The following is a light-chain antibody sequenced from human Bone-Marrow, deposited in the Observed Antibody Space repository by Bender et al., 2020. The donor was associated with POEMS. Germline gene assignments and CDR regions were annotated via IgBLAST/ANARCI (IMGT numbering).Light chain of an antibody. CDR2: DVS. CDR1: NNDVGRDNF. V-gene: IGLV2-11*01. CDR3: TSDRGSITLL. J-gene: IGLJ2*01. Sequence: QSALTQPRSVSGSPGQSVTISCTGTNNDVGRDNFVSWYQQHTDNAPRGMIFDVSKRPSGVPDRFSGSKSGNTASLTSSGIQAEDETENYYTSDRGSITLLFGGGTKMTVL.